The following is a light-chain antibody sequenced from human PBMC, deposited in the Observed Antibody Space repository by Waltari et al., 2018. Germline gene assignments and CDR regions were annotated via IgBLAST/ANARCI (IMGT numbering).Light chain of an antibody. J-gene: IGLJ2*01. CDR1: KLGNKY. V-gene: IGLV3-1*01. CDR2: QDT. Sequence: SYELTQPPSVSVSPGQTATITCSGDKLGNKYSCWYQQKAGQSPVLVIYQDTKRPSGIPERFSGSNSGNTATLSISGTQTLDEADYYCQVWDSSSLVIFGGGTKLTVL. CDR3: QVWDSSSLVI.